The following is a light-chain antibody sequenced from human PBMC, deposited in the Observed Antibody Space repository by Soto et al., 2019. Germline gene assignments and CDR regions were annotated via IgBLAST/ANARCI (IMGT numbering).Light chain of an antibody. CDR1: QSVSTY. CDR2: GAS. CDR3: QQYNNWPPIT. V-gene: IGKV3-15*01. Sequence: EIVLTQSPATLSLSPGERATLSCRASQSVSTYVTYLAWYQQKPGQAPRLLIYGASTRASGIPARFSGSGSGTEFTLTISSLQSEDFAVYYCQQYNNWPPITFGQGTRLEIK. J-gene: IGKJ5*01.